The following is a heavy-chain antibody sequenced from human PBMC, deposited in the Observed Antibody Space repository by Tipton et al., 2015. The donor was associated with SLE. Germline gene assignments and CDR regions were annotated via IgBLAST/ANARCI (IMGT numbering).Heavy chain of an antibody. V-gene: IGHV3-48*03. Sequence: SLRLSCAASGFTLSSYEMNWVRQAPGKGLEWVSSVSTTGSTRYYADSVRGRFTISRDNAINSLYLQMNSLRPEDTALYYCAKGLRRITMSRDAYDIWGQGTMVTVSS. CDR1: GFTLSSYE. D-gene: IGHD3-10*02. CDR3: AKGLRRITMSRDAYDI. CDR2: VSTTGSTR. J-gene: IGHJ3*02.